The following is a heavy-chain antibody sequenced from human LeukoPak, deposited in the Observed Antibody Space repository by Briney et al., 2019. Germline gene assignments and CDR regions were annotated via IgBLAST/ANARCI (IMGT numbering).Heavy chain of an antibody. CDR2: ISGSGGST. Sequence: GGSLRLSCAASGFTFSSYGMSWVRQAPGKGLEWVSAISGSGGSTYYADSVKGRFTISRDNSKNTLYLQMNSLRAEDTAVYYCAKRLNRDGSQRYWGQGTLVTVSS. CDR3: AKRLNRDGSQRY. V-gene: IGHV3-23*01. J-gene: IGHJ4*02. D-gene: IGHD5-24*01. CDR1: GFTFSSYG.